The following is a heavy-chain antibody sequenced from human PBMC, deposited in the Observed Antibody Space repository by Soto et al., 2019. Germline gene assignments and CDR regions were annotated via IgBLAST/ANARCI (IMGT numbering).Heavy chain of an antibody. D-gene: IGHD5-18*01. CDR3: ATRYSYVHF. CDR1: GHAFTGYY. CDR2: INPNSGDT. Sequence: ASVKVSGKSSGHAFTGYYIHWVRQAPGQGLEWMGWINPNSGDTNYAQKFQGRVTMTRDTSFSTAYMELSSLRSDDTAVYYCATRYSYVHFWGQGTLVTVSS. J-gene: IGHJ4*02. V-gene: IGHV1-2*02.